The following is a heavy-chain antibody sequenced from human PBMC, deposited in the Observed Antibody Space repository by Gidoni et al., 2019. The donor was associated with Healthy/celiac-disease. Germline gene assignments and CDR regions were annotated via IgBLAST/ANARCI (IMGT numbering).Heavy chain of an antibody. CDR2: IYYSGST. CDR1: GGSISSYY. V-gene: IGHV4-59*01. Sequence: QVQLQESGPGLVKPSETLSLTCPVSGGSISSYYWSWIRQPPGKGLEWIGYIYYSGSTNYNPSLKSRVTISVDTSKNQFSLKLSSVTAADTAVYYCARVLCGGDCYCDYWGQGTLVTVSS. J-gene: IGHJ4*02. D-gene: IGHD2-21*02. CDR3: ARVLCGGDCYCDY.